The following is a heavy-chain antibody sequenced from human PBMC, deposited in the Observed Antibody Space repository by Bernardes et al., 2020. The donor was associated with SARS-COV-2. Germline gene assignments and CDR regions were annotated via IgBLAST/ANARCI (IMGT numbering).Heavy chain of an antibody. Sequence: ASLKDSCKASGYTFTDYYIHWVRQAPGQGLEWMGWINPNSGGTNYAQKFQGRVTMTRDTSISTPYMELSRLRSDDAAVYYCARRYSRNGFDIWGQGTMVPVSS. CDR1: GYTFTDYY. D-gene: IGHD6-13*01. CDR2: INPNSGGT. CDR3: ARRYSRNGFDI. V-gene: IGHV1-2*02. J-gene: IGHJ3*02.